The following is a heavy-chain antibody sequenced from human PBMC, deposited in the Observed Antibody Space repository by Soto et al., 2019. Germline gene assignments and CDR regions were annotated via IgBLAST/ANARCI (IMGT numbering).Heavy chain of an antibody. CDR3: ARGNLRGSYRWDTFDI. J-gene: IGHJ3*02. CDR1: GYTFTNYD. D-gene: IGHD3-16*02. Sequence: ASVKVSCKASGYTFTNYDINWVRQAPGQGLEWMGWISAYNGNTNYAQKVQGRVTMTTDTSTTTAYMELRSLRSDDAAVYYCARGNLRGSYRWDTFDIWGQGTMVTV. CDR2: ISAYNGNT. V-gene: IGHV1-18*04.